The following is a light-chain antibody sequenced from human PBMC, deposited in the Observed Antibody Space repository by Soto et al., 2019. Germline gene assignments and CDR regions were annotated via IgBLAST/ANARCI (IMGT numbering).Light chain of an antibody. CDR2: DAS. Sequence: DIQMTQSPSTLSASVGDRVTITCRASQSISSWLAWYQQKPGKAPKLLIYDASSYESGVPSRFSGSGSGTEFTLTISSLQPDDFATYYGQQYNSYPFTFGPGTKVDIK. V-gene: IGKV1-5*01. CDR1: QSISSW. J-gene: IGKJ3*01. CDR3: QQYNSYPFT.